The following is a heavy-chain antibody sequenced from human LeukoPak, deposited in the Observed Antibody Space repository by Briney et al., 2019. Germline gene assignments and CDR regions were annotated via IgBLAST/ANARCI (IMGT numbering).Heavy chain of an antibody. V-gene: IGHV5-51*01. Sequence: GESLKISCKGSGYFFTSNWIGWVRQMPGKGLEWMGIIYPGDSDTRYSPSFQGRVTISADKSISTAYLQWSSLKASDTAMYYCARLGLGSGSYPDYWGQGTLVTVSS. D-gene: IGHD3-10*01. CDR1: GYFFTSNW. CDR2: IYPGDSDT. J-gene: IGHJ4*02. CDR3: ARLGLGSGSYPDY.